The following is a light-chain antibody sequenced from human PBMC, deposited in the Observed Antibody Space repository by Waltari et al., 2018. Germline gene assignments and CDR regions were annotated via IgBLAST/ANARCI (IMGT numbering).Light chain of an antibody. J-gene: IGKJ1*01. CDR3: QHYLRLPAT. CDR2: GAA. CDR1: QSVTRT. Sequence: EIVLTQSPGTLSLSPGERATLSCRASQSVTRTLAWYQPKPGQAPRLPIYGAANRAAGIPDRFSGSGSGTDFSLTISRLEPEDFAVYYCQHYLRLPATFGQGTKVEIK. V-gene: IGKV3-20*01.